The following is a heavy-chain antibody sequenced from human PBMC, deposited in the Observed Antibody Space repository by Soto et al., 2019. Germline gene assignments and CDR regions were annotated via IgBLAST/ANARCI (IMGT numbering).Heavy chain of an antibody. V-gene: IGHV1-18*01. D-gene: IGHD1-1*01. J-gene: IGHJ5*02. CDR3: ARDATGTPNWFDP. CDR2: VSAYNGNT. Sequence: ASVKVSCKASGYTFTSYGISWVRQAPGQGLEWLGWVSAYNGNTNYAQKLQGRVTMTTDTSTSTAYMDLRSLRSDDTAVYYCARDATGTPNWFDPWGQGTMVTVSS. CDR1: GYTFTSYG.